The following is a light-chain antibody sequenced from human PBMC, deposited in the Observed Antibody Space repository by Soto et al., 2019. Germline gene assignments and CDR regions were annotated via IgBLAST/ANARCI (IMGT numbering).Light chain of an antibody. Sequence: EIVMTQSPATLSVSPGERATLSCRASQSVSSNLAWYQQKPGQAPRFLIYGTSTRATGIPARFSGSGSGTEFTLTISSLQSEDVAVYYCQQYGSSPQTFGQGTKVDIK. CDR1: QSVSSN. CDR3: QQYGSSPQT. V-gene: IGKV3-15*01. J-gene: IGKJ1*01. CDR2: GTS.